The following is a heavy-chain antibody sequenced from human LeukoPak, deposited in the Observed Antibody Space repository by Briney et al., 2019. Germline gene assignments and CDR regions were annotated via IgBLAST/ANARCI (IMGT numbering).Heavy chain of an antibody. CDR3: ARDPTVTNFHEAFDI. Sequence: GGSLRLSCTASGFTFSSYWMSWVRQAPGKGLEWVATGKMDGSQKEYVQSVQGRFTVSRDNAKNSLYLHMNRLRAEDTAVYYCARDPTVTNFHEAFDIWGQGTMVAVSS. D-gene: IGHD4-17*01. CDR2: GKMDGSQK. V-gene: IGHV3-7*05. J-gene: IGHJ3*02. CDR1: GFTFSSYW.